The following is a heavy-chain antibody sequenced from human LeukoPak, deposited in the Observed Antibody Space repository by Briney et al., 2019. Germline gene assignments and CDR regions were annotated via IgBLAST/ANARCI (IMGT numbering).Heavy chain of an antibody. V-gene: IGHV4-34*01. CDR3: ARVTGSGTDY. CDR1: GGSFSGYY. D-gene: IGHD3-10*01. J-gene: IGHJ4*02. CDR2: INHSGST. Sequence: SETLSLTCAVYGGSFSGYYWSWIRQPPGKGLEWIGEINHSGSTNYNPSLKSRVTISVDTSKNQFSLKLSSVTAADTAVYYCARVTGSGTDYWGQGALVTVSS.